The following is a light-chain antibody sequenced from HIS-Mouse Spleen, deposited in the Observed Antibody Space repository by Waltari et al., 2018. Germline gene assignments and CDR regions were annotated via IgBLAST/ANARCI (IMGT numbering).Light chain of an antibody. CDR1: QSISSW. Sequence: DIQMTQSPSTLSASVGDRVTITCRSSQSISSWLAWYQQKPRKDPKLLIYKASSLESGVPSRFSGSGSGTEFTLTISSLQPDDFATYYCQQYNSYSRTFGQGTKVEIK. CDR2: KAS. J-gene: IGKJ1*01. V-gene: IGKV1-5*03. CDR3: QQYNSYSRT.